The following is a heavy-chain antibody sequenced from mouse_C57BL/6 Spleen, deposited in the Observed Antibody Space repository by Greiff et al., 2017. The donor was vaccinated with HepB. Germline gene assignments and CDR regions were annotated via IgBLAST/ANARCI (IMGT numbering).Heavy chain of an antibody. V-gene: IGHV1-80*01. D-gene: IGHD2-5*01. CDR2: IYPGDGDT. CDR1: GYAFSSYW. CDR3: ARRGNSNYVGFAY. J-gene: IGHJ3*01. Sequence: QVQLQQSGAELVKPGASVKISCKASGYAFSSYWMNWVKQRPGKGLEWIGQIYPGDGDTNYNGKFKGKATLTADKSSSTAYMQLSSLTSEDSAVYCCARRGNSNYVGFAYWGQGTLVTVSA.